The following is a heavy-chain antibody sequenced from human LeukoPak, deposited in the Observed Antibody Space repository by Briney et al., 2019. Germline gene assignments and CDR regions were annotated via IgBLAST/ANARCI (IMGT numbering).Heavy chain of an antibody. V-gene: IGHV3-64*01. CDR1: GFTFSSYA. J-gene: IGHJ3*02. CDR2: ISSNGGST. D-gene: IGHD4-17*01. CDR3: AREFETTVTSRGDDAFDI. Sequence: GGSLRLSCAASGFTFSSYAMHWVRQAPGKGLEYVSAISSNGGSTYYANSVKGRLTISRDNSKNTLYLQMGSLRAEDMAVYYCAREFETTVTSRGDDAFDIWGQGTMVTVSS.